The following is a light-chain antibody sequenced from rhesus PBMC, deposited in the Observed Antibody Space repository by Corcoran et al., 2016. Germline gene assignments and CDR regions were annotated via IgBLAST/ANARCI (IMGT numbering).Light chain of an antibody. J-gene: IGKJ3*01. V-gene: IGKV1-22*01. CDR2: KAS. CDR3: LQYSSSPFT. Sequence: DIQMTQSPSSLSASVGDTVTITCRASQSISSWLDWYQQKPGKAPKLLSSKASSLQSGVPSRFSGSGSGTDFTLTISSLPPEDFATYYCLQYSSSPFTFGPGTKLDIK. CDR1: QSISSW.